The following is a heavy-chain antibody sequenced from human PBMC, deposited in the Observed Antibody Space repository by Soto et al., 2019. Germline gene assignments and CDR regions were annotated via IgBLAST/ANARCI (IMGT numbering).Heavy chain of an antibody. V-gene: IGHV3-15*01. D-gene: IGHD6-19*01. CDR3: TTGDGSDWYG. J-gene: IGHJ4*02. Sequence: EVQLVESGGGLVKPGGSLRLSCAASGFSLDSAWMSWVRQAPGKGLEWVAQAKRKAAGGTIDYAAPVKGRFTISRDDSKNMVYLQMNSLKIEDTALYYCTTGDGSDWYGWGQGTLVTVSS. CDR2: AKRKAAGGTI. CDR1: GFSLDSAW.